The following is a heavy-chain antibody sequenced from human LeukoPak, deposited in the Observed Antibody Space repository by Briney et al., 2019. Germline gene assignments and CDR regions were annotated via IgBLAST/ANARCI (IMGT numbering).Heavy chain of an antibody. D-gene: IGHD4-23*01. Sequence: PSETLSLTCTVSGGSISSDSYYWGWIRQPPGKGLEWIGSISYSGSTYYNPSLRSRVTISLDTSKNQFSLKLSSVTTADTAVYYCARSVVTLYWYFDLWGRGTLVTVSS. CDR2: ISYSGST. CDR1: GGSISSDSYY. V-gene: IGHV4-39*07. CDR3: ARSVVTLYWYFDL. J-gene: IGHJ2*01.